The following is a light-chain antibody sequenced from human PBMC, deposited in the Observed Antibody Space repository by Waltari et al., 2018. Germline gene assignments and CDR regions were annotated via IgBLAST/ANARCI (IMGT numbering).Light chain of an antibody. Sequence: QSVLTQPPSASGTPGQKVTMSCSGGRSDIGTTYVSWYQQLPGTTPKLLRYRNTPRPSGVPDRISASKSCTSASLAISGLRSEDEAIYYCASWDDRLGGVLFGGGTKLTVL. V-gene: IGLV1-47*01. CDR1: RSDIGTTY. J-gene: IGLJ2*01. CDR2: RNT. CDR3: ASWDDRLGGVL.